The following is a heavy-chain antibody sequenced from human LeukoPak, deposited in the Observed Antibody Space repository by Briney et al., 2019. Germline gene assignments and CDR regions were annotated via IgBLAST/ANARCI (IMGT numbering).Heavy chain of an antibody. Sequence: GASVKVSCKASGGTFSSYAISWVRQAPGQGLEWMGRIIPILGIANYAQKFQGRVTITADKSTSTAYMELSSLRSEDTAVYYCARVDPRIAVAGTQINYYGMDVWGQGTTVTVSS. V-gene: IGHV1-69*04. CDR2: IIPILGIA. CDR3: ARVDPRIAVAGTQINYYGMDV. CDR1: GGTFSSYA. D-gene: IGHD6-19*01. J-gene: IGHJ6*02.